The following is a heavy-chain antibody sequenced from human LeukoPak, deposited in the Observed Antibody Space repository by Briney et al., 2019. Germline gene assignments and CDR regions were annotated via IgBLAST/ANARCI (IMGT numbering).Heavy chain of an antibody. V-gene: IGHV4-34*01. J-gene: IGHJ5*02. D-gene: IGHD5/OR15-5a*01. Sequence: KSSETLSLTCAVYGGSFSGYYWSWIRQPPGKGLEWIGEINHSGSTNYNPSLKSRVTISVDTSKNQFSLKLSSVTAADTAVYYCARGSVSVGRWFDPWGQGTLVTVSS. CDR2: INHSGST. CDR3: ARGSVSVGRWFDP. CDR1: GGSFSGYY.